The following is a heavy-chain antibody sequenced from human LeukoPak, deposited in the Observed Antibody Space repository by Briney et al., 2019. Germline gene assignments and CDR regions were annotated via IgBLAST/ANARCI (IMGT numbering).Heavy chain of an antibody. CDR2: IYSDGST. D-gene: IGHD6-13*01. CDR1: GFTVSSNY. J-gene: IGHJ4*02. CDR3: ARDLAAGGTYPHY. Sequence: GGSLRLSCAASGFTVSSNYMSWVRQAPGKGPGWVSVIYSDGSTYYADSVKGRFTISRDTSKNTLYLQMNSLRTEDTAAYYCARDLAAGGTYPHYWGQGTLVSVSS. V-gene: IGHV3-53*01.